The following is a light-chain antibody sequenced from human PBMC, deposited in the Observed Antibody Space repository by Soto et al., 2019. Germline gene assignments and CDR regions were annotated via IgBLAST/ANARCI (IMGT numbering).Light chain of an antibody. V-gene: IGKV1-33*01. CDR1: RDIDKF. CDR2: DAS. J-gene: IGKJ5*01. Sequence: DIQMTQSPASLSASVGDRVTITCQASRDIDKFLNWYQQKPGKAPKLLIDDASNLATGVPSTFSGSGSGTHFTFTISSLQPEDVATYYCQQYDDLPITFGQGTRLQIK. CDR3: QQYDDLPIT.